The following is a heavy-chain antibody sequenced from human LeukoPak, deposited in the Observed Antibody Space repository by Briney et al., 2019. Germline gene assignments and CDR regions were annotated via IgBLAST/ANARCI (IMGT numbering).Heavy chain of an antibody. V-gene: IGHV3-33*01. CDR3: AREKNPYYDSSGYYEAFDY. Sequence: GVSLRLSCAASGFTFSSYGMHWVRQAPGKGLEWVAVIWYAGSNNYYEASVKGRFTISRDNSKNTLYLQMNSLRAEDTAVYYCAREKNPYYDSSGYYEAFDYWGQGTLVTVSS. D-gene: IGHD3-22*01. CDR1: GFTFSSYG. J-gene: IGHJ4*02. CDR2: IWYAGSNN.